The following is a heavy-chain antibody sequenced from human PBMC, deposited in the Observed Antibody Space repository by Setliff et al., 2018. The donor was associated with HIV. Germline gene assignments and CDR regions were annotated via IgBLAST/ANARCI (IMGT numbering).Heavy chain of an antibody. D-gene: IGHD3-16*01. CDR3: TRAFPPMIPAAFDI. CDR2: INPSDGIP. J-gene: IGHJ3*02. V-gene: IGHV1-46*01. Sequence: ASVKVSXXASGFSFSRHYMHWVRQAPGEGLEWVAMINPSDGIPSYAQKFQDRVVVTRDTSRSIVYMELSSLLSEDTAVYFCTRAFPPMIPAAFDIWGLGTLVTVSS. CDR1: GFSFSRHY.